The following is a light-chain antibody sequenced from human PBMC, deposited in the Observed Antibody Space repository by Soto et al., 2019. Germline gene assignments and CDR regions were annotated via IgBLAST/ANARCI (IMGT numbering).Light chain of an antibody. CDR3: QQYGSSPPLT. CDR2: GAS. Sequence: EIVLTQSPGTLSLSPGERATLSCRASQSVSSSYLAWYQQKPGQDPRLLIYGASSRAAGIPDRFRGSGSGTDFTLTISRLEPEDFAVYYCQQYGSSPPLTFGGGTKVEIK. V-gene: IGKV3-20*01. CDR1: QSVSSSY. J-gene: IGKJ4*01.